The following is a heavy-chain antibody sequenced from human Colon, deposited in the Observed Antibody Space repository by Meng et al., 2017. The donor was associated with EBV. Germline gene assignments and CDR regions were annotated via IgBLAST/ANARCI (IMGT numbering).Heavy chain of an antibody. J-gene: IGHJ4*02. Sequence: EACTGSVKHSYVLTVTCSDSGGSISSVDWRTWVRQSPVKGMEWIGEIYHSGSTNYNPSLKSRVNISVDKSKNQFSLKLTSVTAADTAAYYCARGGYYSFDYWGQRTLVTVSS. CDR2: IYHSGST. CDR3: ARGGYYSFDY. CDR1: GGSISSVDW. D-gene: IGHD5-18*01. V-gene: IGHV4-4*02.